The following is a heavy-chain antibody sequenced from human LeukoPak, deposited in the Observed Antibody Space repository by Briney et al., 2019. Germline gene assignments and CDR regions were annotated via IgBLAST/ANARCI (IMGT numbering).Heavy chain of an antibody. J-gene: IGHJ5*02. CDR2: IIPIFGTA. D-gene: IGHD6-19*01. CDR1: GGTFSSYA. CDR3: ARRQDSSGFYSSGWYDWFDP. Sequence: SVKVSCKASGGTFSSYAISWVRQAPGQGLEWMGGIIPIFGTANYAQKFQGRVTITADESTSTAYMELSSLRSEDTAVYYCARRQDSSGFYSSGWYDWFDPWGQGTLVTVSS. V-gene: IGHV1-69*13.